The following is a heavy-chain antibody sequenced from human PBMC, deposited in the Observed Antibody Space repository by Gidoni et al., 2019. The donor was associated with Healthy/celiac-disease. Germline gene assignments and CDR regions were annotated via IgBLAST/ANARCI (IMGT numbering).Heavy chain of an antibody. CDR2: IRSKANSYAT. Sequence: EVQLVGSGGGLVKPGGSLKLSCAASAFTFRGSPMHWVRQASGKGLEWVGRIRSKANSYATTYGVSVRGRFTISRDDSKNTAYLQMNSLKTEDTAVYYCTVGNDDERDYWGQGTLVTVSS. J-gene: IGHJ4*02. CDR3: TVGNDDERDY. CDR1: AFTFRGSP. V-gene: IGHV3-73*01. D-gene: IGHD3-16*01.